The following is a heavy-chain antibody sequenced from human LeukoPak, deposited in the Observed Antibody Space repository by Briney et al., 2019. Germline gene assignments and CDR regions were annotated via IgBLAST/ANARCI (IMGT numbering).Heavy chain of an antibody. J-gene: IGHJ4*02. CDR1: GYSFTSYW. CDR3: ARRDSSGGACYSIY. D-gene: IGHD2-15*01. CDR2: IYPGDSDT. V-gene: IGHV5-51*01. Sequence: GESLKISCKGSGYSFTSYWIGWVRQMPGKGLEWRGVIYPGDSDTRYSPSSQGQVPTSADKSISPAYLQWSRLNASDTAMHYCARRDSSGGACYSIYRGQGTLVTVSS.